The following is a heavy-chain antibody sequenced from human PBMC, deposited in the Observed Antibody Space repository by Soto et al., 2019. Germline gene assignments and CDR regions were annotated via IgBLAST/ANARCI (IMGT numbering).Heavy chain of an antibody. J-gene: IGHJ5*02. CDR3: VASLAASGLNWLDP. CDR1: GGSISEKY. V-gene: IGHV4-4*07. CDR2: IFANGHT. Sequence: SETLSLTCTVSGGSISEKYWNWVRQPPGKGLEWIGLIFANGHTDYNPSLKSRVTMSVDASKNQFSLRLTSMTAADTAVYYCVASLAASGLNWLDPWGRGTLVTVSS. D-gene: IGHD6-13*01.